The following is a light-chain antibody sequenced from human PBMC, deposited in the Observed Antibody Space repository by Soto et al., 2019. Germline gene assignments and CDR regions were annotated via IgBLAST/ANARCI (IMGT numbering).Light chain of an antibody. CDR2: SAS. CDR3: QQCYSIPFT. CDR1: QTIRSS. J-gene: IGKJ3*01. V-gene: IGKV1-39*01. Sequence: DIQMTQSPSSLSASVGDRVTITCRTSQTIRSSLNWYQQKTGKAPKLLIYSASSLQSGVPSRFSGSGSGTDFTLTISGLQFEDFATYYCQQCYSIPFTFSPGTKLYSK.